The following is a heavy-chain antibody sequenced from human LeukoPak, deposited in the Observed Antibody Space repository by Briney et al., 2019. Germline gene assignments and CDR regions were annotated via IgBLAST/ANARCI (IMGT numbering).Heavy chain of an antibody. V-gene: IGHV3-48*04. J-gene: IGHJ3*01. D-gene: IGHD3-10*02. CDR2: ISSSSSTI. Sequence: GGSLRLSCAASGFTFSSYSMNWVRQAPGKGLEWVSYISSSSSTIYYADSVKGRFTISRENAKNSLYLQMNSLTVEDTAVYYCTTFVALRAFDVWGQGTMVTVS. CDR3: TTFVALRAFDV. CDR1: GFTFSSYS.